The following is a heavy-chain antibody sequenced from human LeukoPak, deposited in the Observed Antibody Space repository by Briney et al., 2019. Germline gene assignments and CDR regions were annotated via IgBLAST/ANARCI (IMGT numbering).Heavy chain of an antibody. J-gene: IGHJ4*02. Sequence: PGGPLRLSCAASGFTFSNYWMSWVRQDPGKGLEWVAHMSQDGSEKHYVDSVKGRFTISRDNAKKSLYLQMNSLRAEDTAVYYCASGFWSGLIDYWGQGTLVTVSS. CDR2: MSQDGSEK. V-gene: IGHV3-7*01. CDR1: GFTFSNYW. CDR3: ASGFWSGLIDY. D-gene: IGHD3-3*01.